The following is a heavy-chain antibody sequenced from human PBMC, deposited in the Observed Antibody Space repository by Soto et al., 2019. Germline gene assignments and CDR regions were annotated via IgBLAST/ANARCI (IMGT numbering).Heavy chain of an antibody. Sequence: SETLSLTCAVYGGSFSGYYWSWIRQPPGKGLEWIGEINHSGSTNYNPSLKSRVTISVDTSKNQFSLKLSSVTAADTAVYYCARVGMRYFAYQLFDIWGKGTMVTVS. CDR3: ARVGMRYFAYQLFDI. J-gene: IGHJ3*02. D-gene: IGHD3-9*01. CDR1: GGSFSGYY. V-gene: IGHV4-34*01. CDR2: INHSGST.